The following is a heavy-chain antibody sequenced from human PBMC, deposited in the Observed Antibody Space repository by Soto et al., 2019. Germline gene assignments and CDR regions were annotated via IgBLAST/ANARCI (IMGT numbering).Heavy chain of an antibody. CDR1: GFTFSSYA. D-gene: IGHD2-15*01. V-gene: IGHV3-23*01. CDR2: ISGSGGST. J-gene: IGHJ6*02. CDR3: AKGNAVAYCSGGSCYSPYYYGMDV. Sequence: AGGSLRLSCASSGFTFSSYAMSWVRQAPGKGLEWVSAISGSGGSTYYADSVKGRFTISRDNSKNTLYLQMNSLRAEDTAVYYCAKGNAVAYCSGGSCYSPYYYGMDVWGQGTTVTVSS.